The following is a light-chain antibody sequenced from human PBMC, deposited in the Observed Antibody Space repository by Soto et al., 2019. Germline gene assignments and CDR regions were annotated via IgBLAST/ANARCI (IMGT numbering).Light chain of an antibody. V-gene: IGKV1-27*01. Sequence: DIQMTQSPSSLSASVGDRVTITCRASQGISNYLAWYQQKPGEVPELLIYGASTLQSGVPSRFSGSGSGTDFTLRISSLQPEDVATYYCQKYESDPFTFGPGTKVEIK. CDR2: GAS. CDR1: QGISNY. CDR3: QKYESDPFT. J-gene: IGKJ3*01.